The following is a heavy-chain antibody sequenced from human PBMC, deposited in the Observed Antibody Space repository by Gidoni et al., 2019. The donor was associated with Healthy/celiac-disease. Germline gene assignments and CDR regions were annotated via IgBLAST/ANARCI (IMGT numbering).Heavy chain of an antibody. J-gene: IGHJ4*02. CDR1: GFTVCSNY. CDR2: IYSGGST. D-gene: IGHD3-9*01. CDR3: ARGTGTYDILTGYYYYFDY. Sequence: EVQLVESGGGLLQPGGSLRLSCDASGFTVCSNYMSGVRQAPGKGLEWVSVIYSGGSTYYADSVKGRFTISRDNSKNTLYLQMNSLRAEDTAVYYCARGTGTYDILTGYYYYFDYWGQGTLVTVSS. V-gene: IGHV3-53*01.